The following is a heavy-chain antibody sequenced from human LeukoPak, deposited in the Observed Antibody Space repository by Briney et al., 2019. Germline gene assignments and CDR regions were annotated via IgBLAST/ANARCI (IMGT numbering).Heavy chain of an antibody. CDR2: INPSGGST. D-gene: IGHD3-22*01. V-gene: IGHV1-46*01. J-gene: IGHJ4*02. CDR1: GYTFTSYY. Sequence: ASVKVSCKASGYTFTSYYMHWVRQAPGQGLEWMGIINPSGGSTSYAQKFQGRVTMTRDTSTSTVYMELSSLRSEGTAVYYCARGGDYYDSSGYYGGYYFDYWGQGTLVTVSS. CDR3: ARGGDYYDSSGYYGGYYFDY.